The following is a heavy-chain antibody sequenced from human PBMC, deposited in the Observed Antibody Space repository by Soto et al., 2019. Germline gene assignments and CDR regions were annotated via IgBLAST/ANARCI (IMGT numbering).Heavy chain of an antibody. V-gene: IGHV3-21*01. CDR3: ARDRVMTFGEIIVVGTNLDV. CDR1: GFTFSSHS. Sequence: SGGSLRLSCAASGFTFSSHSMNWVRQAPGKGLEWVSSISSRSSYIYYADSVKGRFTISRDNAKNSLYLQMNSLRVEDTALYYCARDRVMTFGEIIVVGTNLDVWGQGTTVTVSS. D-gene: IGHD3-16*02. J-gene: IGHJ6*02. CDR2: ISSRSSYI.